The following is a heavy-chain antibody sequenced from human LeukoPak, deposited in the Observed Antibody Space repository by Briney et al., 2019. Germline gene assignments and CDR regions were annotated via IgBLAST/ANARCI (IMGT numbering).Heavy chain of an antibody. CDR3: ARGYGDYDAFDI. D-gene: IGHD4-17*01. J-gene: IGHJ3*02. Sequence: ASVTVSCKASGYTFTGYYMHWVRQAPGQGLEWMGWINPNSGGTNYAQKFQGRVTMTRDTSISTAYMELSRLRSDDTAVYYCARGYGDYDAFDIWGQGTMVTVSS. V-gene: IGHV1-2*02. CDR2: INPNSGGT. CDR1: GYTFTGYY.